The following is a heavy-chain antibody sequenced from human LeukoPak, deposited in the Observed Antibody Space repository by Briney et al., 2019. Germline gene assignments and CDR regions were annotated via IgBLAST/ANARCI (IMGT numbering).Heavy chain of an antibody. D-gene: IGHD3-16*02. V-gene: IGHV3-64D*06. CDR3: VKEAYRVSHNDY. CDR2: ISSNGHDT. CDR1: GFTFSVHV. Sequence: GGSLRLSCSASGFTFSVHVIHWVRQAPGRGLEFVSAISSNGHDTYYADSVKARFTISRDNSQNTVYLQMSSLRTDDTAVYYCVKEAYRVSHNDYWGLGTLVTDSS. J-gene: IGHJ4*02.